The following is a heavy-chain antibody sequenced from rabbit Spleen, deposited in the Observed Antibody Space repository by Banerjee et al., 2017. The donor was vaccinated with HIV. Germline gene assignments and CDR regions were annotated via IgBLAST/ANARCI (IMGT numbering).Heavy chain of an antibody. Sequence: QSLEESGGDLVKPGASLTLTCKASGVSFSDKDVMCWVRQAPGKGLEWIACIDTGSRDFTYYASWAKGRFTISKTSSTTVTLQMTSLTVADTATYFCARDTSSSFSSYGMDLWGPGTLVTVS. CDR1: GVSFSDKDV. J-gene: IGHJ6*01. CDR3: ARDTSSSFSSYGMDL. V-gene: IGHV1S40*01. CDR2: IDTGSRDFT. D-gene: IGHD1-1*01.